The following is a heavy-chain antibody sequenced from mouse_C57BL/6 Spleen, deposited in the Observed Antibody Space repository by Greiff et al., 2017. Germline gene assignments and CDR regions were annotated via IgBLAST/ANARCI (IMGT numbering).Heavy chain of an antibody. V-gene: IGHV1-81*01. D-gene: IGHD1-2*01. CDR1: GYTFTSYG. Sequence: QVQLQQSGAELARPGASVKLSCKASGYTFTSYGISWVKQRTGQGLEWIGEIYPRSGNTYYNEKFKGKATLTAEKSSSKAYMELRSLTSEDSAVYFCAKGITTAWYFDVWGTGTTVTVSS. J-gene: IGHJ1*03. CDR2: IYPRSGNT. CDR3: AKGITTAWYFDV.